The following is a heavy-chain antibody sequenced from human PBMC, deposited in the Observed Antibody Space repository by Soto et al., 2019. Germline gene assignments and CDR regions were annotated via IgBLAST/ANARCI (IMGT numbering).Heavy chain of an antibody. Sequence: GSLRLSCAASGFTFSTYAMSWVRQAPGSGLEWVSIISGRDGSTYYADSVKGRFTISRDNSKNTLYLQMNSLRAEDTAVYYCAKDRWGHWLDSFFDYWGQGTLVTVSS. CDR1: GFTFSTYA. CDR3: AKDRWGHWLDSFFDY. J-gene: IGHJ4*02. D-gene: IGHD6-19*01. V-gene: IGHV3-23*01. CDR2: ISGRDGST.